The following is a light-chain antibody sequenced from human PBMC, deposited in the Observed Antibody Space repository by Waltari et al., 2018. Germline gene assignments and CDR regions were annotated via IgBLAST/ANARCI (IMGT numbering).Light chain of an antibody. J-gene: IGLJ2*01. V-gene: IGLV2-14*03. CDR3: CSYTSSNTRV. CDR2: NVS. Sequence: QSALTQPASVSGSPGQSITIPCAGTTSSIGGYHLVSWYQQQPGKAPKLMIYNVSNRPSGVSNRFSGSNSGNTASLTISGLQAEDEADYYCCSYTSSNTRVFGGGTKLTVL. CDR1: TSSIGGYHL.